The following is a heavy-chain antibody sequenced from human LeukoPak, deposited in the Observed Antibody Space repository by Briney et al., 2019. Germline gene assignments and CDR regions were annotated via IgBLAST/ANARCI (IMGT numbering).Heavy chain of an antibody. D-gene: IGHD2-15*01. CDR3: ATAEIQGFIANVPPPATKVPDVFQH. CDR1: GYTFTGYY. CDR2: INPNSGGT. J-gene: IGHJ1*01. V-gene: IGHV1-2*02. Sequence: ASVKVSCKASGYTFTGYYMHWVRQAPGQGLEWMGWINPNSGGTNYAQKFQGRVTMTEDTSTDTAYMELSSLRSEDTAVYYCATAEIQGFIANVPPPATKVPDVFQHWGQGTLVTVSS.